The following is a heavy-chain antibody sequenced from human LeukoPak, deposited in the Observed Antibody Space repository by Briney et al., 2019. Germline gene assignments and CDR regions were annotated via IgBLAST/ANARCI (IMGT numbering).Heavy chain of an antibody. J-gene: IGHJ4*02. D-gene: IGHD1-26*01. V-gene: IGHV4-39*01. CDR3: ARQGGWGGAASLIEF. Sequence: SETLSLTCSVSGVSISTSTNYWAWIRQPPGKGLEWIGSMFYRGSTYYNPSLRSRVTISADTSKNQFSLKLSSVTASDTAIFYCARQGGWGGAASLIEFWGQGTLVTVSS. CDR1: GVSISTSTNY. CDR2: MFYRGST.